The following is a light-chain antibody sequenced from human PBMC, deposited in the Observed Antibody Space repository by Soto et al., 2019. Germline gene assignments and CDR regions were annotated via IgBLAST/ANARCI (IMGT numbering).Light chain of an antibody. Sequence: EFVLTQSPGTLSLSPGERATLSCRASQSVSSSYLAWYQQKPXQAPRLXXYGASSRANGIPDRFSGSGSGTDFTLTISRLEPEDFAVYYCQQYGSSPLWTFGQGTKVDIK. CDR1: QSVSSSY. J-gene: IGKJ1*01. CDR2: GAS. V-gene: IGKV3-20*01. CDR3: QQYGSSPLWT.